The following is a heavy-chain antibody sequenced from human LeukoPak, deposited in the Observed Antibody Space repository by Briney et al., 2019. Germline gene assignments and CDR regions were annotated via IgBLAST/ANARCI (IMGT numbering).Heavy chain of an antibody. CDR3: VRDHSGSYPYYFDF. Sequence: GGSLRLSCAASGFTFSDYSMNWVRQAPGMGLEWVSSISSRRTYISYADSVKGRFTISRDNAKNSLYLEMNSLRAEDTAVYYCVRDHSGSYPYYFDFWGQGTLVTASS. D-gene: IGHD1-26*01. J-gene: IGHJ4*02. CDR1: GFTFSDYS. V-gene: IGHV3-21*01. CDR2: ISSRRTYI.